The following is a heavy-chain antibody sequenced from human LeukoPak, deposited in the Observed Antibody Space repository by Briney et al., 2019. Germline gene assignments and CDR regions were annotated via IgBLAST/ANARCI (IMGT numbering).Heavy chain of an antibody. Sequence: SVKVSCKASGGTFSSYAISWVRQAPGQGLEWMGGIIPIFGTANYAQKFQGRVTITTDESTSTAYMELSSLRSEDTAVYYCARDHGVSRYSSSSGTFDIWGQGTMVTVSS. CDR2: IIPIFGTA. J-gene: IGHJ3*02. V-gene: IGHV1-69*05. CDR1: GGTFSSYA. CDR3: ARDHGVSRYSSSSGTFDI. D-gene: IGHD6-13*01.